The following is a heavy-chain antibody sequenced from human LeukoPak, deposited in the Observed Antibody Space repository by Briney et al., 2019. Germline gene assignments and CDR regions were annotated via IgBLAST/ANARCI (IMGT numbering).Heavy chain of an antibody. Sequence: SETLSLTCTVSGGSISSYYWSWIRQPPGKGLEWIGYIYTSGSTNYNPSLKRRVTISVETSKKQFSLKLSSVTAADTAVYYCARDSVDYDILTGYQGGWFDPWGQGTLVTVSS. J-gene: IGHJ5*02. CDR2: IYTSGST. V-gene: IGHV4-4*09. CDR3: ARDSVDYDILTGYQGGWFDP. D-gene: IGHD3-9*01. CDR1: GGSISSYY.